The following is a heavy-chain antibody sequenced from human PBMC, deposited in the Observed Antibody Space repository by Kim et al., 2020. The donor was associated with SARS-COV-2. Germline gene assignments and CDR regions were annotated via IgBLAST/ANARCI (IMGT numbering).Heavy chain of an antibody. CDR1: GGSISSYY. J-gene: IGHJ6*03. Sequence: SETLSLTCTVSGGSISSYYWSWIRQPPGKGLEWIGYIYYSGSTNYNPSLKSRVTISVDTSKNQFSLKLSSVTAADTAVYYCARGHYSNYDYYYYYMDVWGKGTTVTVSS. D-gene: IGHD4-4*01. CDR2: IYYSGST. CDR3: ARGHYSNYDYYYYYMDV. V-gene: IGHV4-59*01.